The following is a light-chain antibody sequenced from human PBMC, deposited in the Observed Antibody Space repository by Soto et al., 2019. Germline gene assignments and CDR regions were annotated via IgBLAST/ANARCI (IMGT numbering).Light chain of an antibody. CDR2: DVT. CDR3: CSFAVGNSFA. J-gene: IGLJ1*01. CDR1: SSDVGGYNY. Sequence: QSVLTQPRSVSGSPGQSVTISCTGTSSDVGGYNYVSWYQQHPGKAPKLMIYDVTKRPSGVPDRFSGSKSGTTASLTISGLQAEDEADYYCCSFAVGNSFAFGTGTKLTVL. V-gene: IGLV2-11*01.